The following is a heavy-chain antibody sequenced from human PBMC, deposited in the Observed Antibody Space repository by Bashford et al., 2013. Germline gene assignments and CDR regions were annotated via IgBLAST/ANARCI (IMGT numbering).Heavy chain of an antibody. Sequence: ASVKVSCKASGGTFSSYAISWVRQAPGQGLEWMGWINPNSGGTNYAQKFQGRVTMTRDTSISTAYMELSRLRSDDTAVYYCATTRGFMGSGVHYYYYMDVWGKGDHGHPSP. D-gene: IGHD3-10*01. J-gene: IGHJ6*03. CDR1: GGTFSSYA. V-gene: IGHV1-2*02. CDR3: ATTRGFMGSGVHYYYYMDV. CDR2: INPNSGGT.